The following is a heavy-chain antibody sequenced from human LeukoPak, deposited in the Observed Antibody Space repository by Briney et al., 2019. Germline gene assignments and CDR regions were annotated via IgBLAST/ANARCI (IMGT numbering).Heavy chain of an antibody. CDR2: ISGYNGIT. J-gene: IGHJ4*02. V-gene: IGHV1-18*01. D-gene: IGHD6-19*01. CDR3: GRDTVRTTVAGGTEY. Sequence: ASVKVSCKASGYIFTNYGISWVRQAPGQGLEWMGWISGYNGITIHAQKFQGRVTMTTDTSTSTAYMELGSLRSDDTAVYYCGRDTVRTTVAGGTEYGGQGTLVTVSS. CDR1: GYIFTNYG.